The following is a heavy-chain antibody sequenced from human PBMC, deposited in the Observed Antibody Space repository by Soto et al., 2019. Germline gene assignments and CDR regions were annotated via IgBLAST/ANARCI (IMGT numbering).Heavy chain of an antibody. CDR2: IYNDGSYT. Sequence: GGSLRLSCAASGFIFKMYWMHWVRQTPGKGLVWISRIYNDGSYTDYADSVKGRFTISRDNVNDTLYLQMNNLRAEDSGLYYCAKPVTAPLGWFDPWGQGTLVTVSS. CDR3: AKPVTAPLGWFDP. CDR1: GFIFKMYW. V-gene: IGHV3-74*01. D-gene: IGHD3-16*01. J-gene: IGHJ5*02.